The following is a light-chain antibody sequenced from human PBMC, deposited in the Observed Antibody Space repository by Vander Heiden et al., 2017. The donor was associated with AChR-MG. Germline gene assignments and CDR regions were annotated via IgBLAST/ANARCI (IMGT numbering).Light chain of an antibody. J-gene: IGLJ2*01. Sequence: QSALTQPASVSGSPGQSITISSTGTSSDIGGYDYVSWYQQYPGKAPKLMIYDVIKRPSGVSNRFSGSKTGNTASLTISGLQAEDEADYYCSSYTSSTTVGVFGGGTKLTVL. CDR2: DVI. V-gene: IGLV2-14*01. CDR3: SSYTSSTTVGV. CDR1: SSDIGGYDY.